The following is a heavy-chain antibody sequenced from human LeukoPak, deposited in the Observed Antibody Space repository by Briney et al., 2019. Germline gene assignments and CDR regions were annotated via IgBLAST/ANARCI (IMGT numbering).Heavy chain of an antibody. CDR2: INTSGST. V-gene: IGHV4-4*07. D-gene: IGHD6-6*01. CDR1: GGSISEYY. CDR3: ARGSWQLAEEVY. Sequence: KASETLSLTCTVSGGSISEYYWSWIRQTAGKGLELMGRINTSGSTTFNPSLKTRVTMSVEPSKNQFSLRLTSVTAADTAVYYCARGSWQLAEEVYWGQGTLVTVSP. J-gene: IGHJ4*02.